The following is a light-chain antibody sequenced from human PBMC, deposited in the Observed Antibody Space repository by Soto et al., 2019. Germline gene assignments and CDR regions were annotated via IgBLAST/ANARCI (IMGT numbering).Light chain of an antibody. CDR2: GAS. V-gene: IGKV3-20*01. J-gene: IGKJ1*01. CDR1: QSVARNS. CDR3: QQYETSPWT. Sequence: IVLTQSPDTLSLSPGENATLSCRPSQSVARNSLAWFQQKGGQAPKLLIYGASRRATAIPDRFRGSGSGTDFTLTISEVEPEDFAVYYCQQYETSPWTFGQGTKV.